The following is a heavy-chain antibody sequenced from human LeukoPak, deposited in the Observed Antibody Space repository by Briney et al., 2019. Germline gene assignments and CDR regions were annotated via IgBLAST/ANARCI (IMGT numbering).Heavy chain of an antibody. CDR1: GFTFSSYA. Sequence: PGGSLRLSCAASGFTFSSYAMHWVRRAPGKGLEWVAVISYDGSNKYYADSVKGRFTISRDNSKNTLYLQMNSLRAEDTAVYYCASPSGSSGWYRYYFDYWGQGTLVTVSS. V-gene: IGHV3-30*04. D-gene: IGHD6-19*01. CDR2: ISYDGSNK. CDR3: ASPSGSSGWYRYYFDY. J-gene: IGHJ4*02.